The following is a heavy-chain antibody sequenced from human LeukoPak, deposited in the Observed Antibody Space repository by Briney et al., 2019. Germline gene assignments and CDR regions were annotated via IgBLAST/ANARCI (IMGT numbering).Heavy chain of an antibody. CDR3: ARDSAGNDY. V-gene: IGHV3-7*01. CDR1: GFTLSTYW. CDR2: IKQDGSEK. D-gene: IGHD6-13*01. J-gene: IGHJ4*02. Sequence: GGSLRLSCEASGFTLSTYWMSWVRQAPGKGLEWVANIKQDGSEKYYVDSVKGRFTISRDNAKNSLYLQVNSLRAEDTAMYYCARDSAGNDYWGQGTLVTVSS.